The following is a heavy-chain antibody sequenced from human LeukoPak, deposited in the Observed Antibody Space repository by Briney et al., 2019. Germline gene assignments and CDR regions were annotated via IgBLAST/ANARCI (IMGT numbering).Heavy chain of an antibody. CDR2: IYYSGST. J-gene: IGHJ3*02. V-gene: IGHV4-31*03. CDR1: GGSISSGGYY. D-gene: IGHD3-3*01. Sequence: PSETLSLTCTVSGGSISSGGYYWSWIRQHPGKGLEWIGYIYYSGSTYYNPSLKSRVTISVDRSKNQFSLKLSSVTAADTAVYYCAREITIWNAFDIWGQGTMVTVSS. CDR3: AREITIWNAFDI.